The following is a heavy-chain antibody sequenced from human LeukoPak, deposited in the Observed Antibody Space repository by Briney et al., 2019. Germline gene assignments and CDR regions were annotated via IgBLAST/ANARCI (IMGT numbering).Heavy chain of an antibody. V-gene: IGHV3-48*03. CDR3: ARDRGWGMDV. D-gene: IGHD5-12*01. CDR1: GFTFFSYE. Sequence: GGSLRLSCAASGFTFFSYEMNWVRQAPGKGLEWVSYISSSGSTIYYADSVKGRFTISRDNAKNSLYLQMNSLRAEDTAVYYCARDRGWGMDVWGKGTTVGVAS. J-gene: IGHJ6*03. CDR2: ISSSGSTI.